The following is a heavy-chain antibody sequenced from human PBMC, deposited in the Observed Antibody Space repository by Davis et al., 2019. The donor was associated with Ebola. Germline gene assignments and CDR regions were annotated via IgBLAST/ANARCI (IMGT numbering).Heavy chain of an antibody. J-gene: IGHJ4*02. CDR2: INHSGST. D-gene: IGHD6-19*01. CDR1: GGSFSGYY. V-gene: IGHV4-34*01. CDR3: ARREVGGIAVFDY. Sequence: MPLETLSLTCAVYGGSFSGYYWSWIRQPPGKGLEWIGEINHSGSTNYNPSLKSRVTISVDTSKNQFSLKLSSVTAADTAVYYCARREVGGIAVFDYWGQGTLVTVSS.